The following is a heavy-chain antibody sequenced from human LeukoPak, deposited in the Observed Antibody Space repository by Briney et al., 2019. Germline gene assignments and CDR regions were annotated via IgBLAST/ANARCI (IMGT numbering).Heavy chain of an antibody. CDR2: ISGSGGST. CDR1: GFTFSAYA. D-gene: IGHD6-19*01. Sequence: PGGSLRLSCAASGFTFSAYAMSWVRQAPGKGLEWVSTISGSGGSTYYADSVKGRFTISRDNSKNTLFLQMSSLRGEDTAVYYCVKSPDVAGTGRFDYWGQGTLVSVSS. CDR3: VKSPDVAGTGRFDY. J-gene: IGHJ4*02. V-gene: IGHV3-23*01.